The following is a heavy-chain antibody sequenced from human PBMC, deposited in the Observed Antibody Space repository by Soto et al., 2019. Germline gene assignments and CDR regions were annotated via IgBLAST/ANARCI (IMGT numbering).Heavy chain of an antibody. CDR3: TTDSGGWLNWFDP. CDR1: GFTFSNAR. D-gene: IGHD6-19*01. J-gene: IGHJ5*02. CDR2: FKRKTVGRTT. Sequence: GGSLSPPCAASGFTFSNARMNWARQAPGRGLEWVVRFKRKTVGRTTDYAAPVKGRFTISRDDSRNTLYLQMNSLKTEDTAVYYCTTDSGGWLNWFDPWGHGTLVTVSS. V-gene: IGHV3-15*01.